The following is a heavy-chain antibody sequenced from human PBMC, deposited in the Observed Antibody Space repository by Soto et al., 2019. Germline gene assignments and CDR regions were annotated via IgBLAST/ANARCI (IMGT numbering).Heavy chain of an antibody. V-gene: IGHV4-39*01. CDR2: IYYSGTT. J-gene: IGHJ5*02. CDR3: ARMGYCSGGSCYPPGFNWFDP. D-gene: IGHD2-15*01. CDR1: SASISSSSYT. Sequence: SETLSLTCTVSSASISSSSYTWGWIRQPPGKGLEWIGSIYYSGTTYYNPSLNSRVTVSVDTSKNQFSLKVTSVTAADTAVYYCARMGYCSGGSCYPPGFNWFDPWGQGTLVTVSS.